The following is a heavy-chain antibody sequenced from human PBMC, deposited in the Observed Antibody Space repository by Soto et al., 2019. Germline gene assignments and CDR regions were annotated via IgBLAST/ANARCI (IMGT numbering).Heavy chain of an antibody. J-gene: IGHJ4*02. Sequence: PSETLSLTCTATGSSISSYYWRWIRQPPGKGLEWIGYIYYSGSTHNNPSPKSRVTIAVDTPKHQFSLKLSSVTAADTAVYYCATPGYRGDAGYWGQGALVTLAS. V-gene: IGHV4-59*01. CDR2: IYYSGST. D-gene: IGHD2-21*01. CDR1: GSSISSYY. CDR3: ATPGYRGDAGY.